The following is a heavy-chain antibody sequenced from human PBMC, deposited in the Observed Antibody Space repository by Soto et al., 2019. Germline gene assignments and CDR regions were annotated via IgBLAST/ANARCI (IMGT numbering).Heavy chain of an antibody. Sequence: PSETLSLTCTVSGGSISSSSYYWGWIRQPPGKGLEWIGSIYYSGSTYYNPSLKSRVTISVDTSKNQFSLKLSSVTAADTAVYYCASSNLYYDFWSGYQPDYYMGVWGKGTTVTVSS. CDR2: IYYSGST. V-gene: IGHV4-39*01. CDR1: GGSISSSSYY. CDR3: ASSNLYYDFWSGYQPDYYMGV. J-gene: IGHJ6*03. D-gene: IGHD3-3*01.